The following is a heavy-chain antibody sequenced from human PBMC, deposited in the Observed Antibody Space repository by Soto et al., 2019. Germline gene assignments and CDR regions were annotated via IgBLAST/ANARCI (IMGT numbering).Heavy chain of an antibody. Sequence: SETLSLTCTVSGGSISGYYWSWIRQPPGKGLEWIGYIYYSGTTNYNPSLKSRVTISADTSKNQFSLKLTSVTAADTTVYYCANGKGLSSTYWGQGTLVTVSS. D-gene: IGHD1-26*01. CDR2: IYYSGTT. V-gene: IGHV4-59*08. CDR3: ANGKGLSSTY. J-gene: IGHJ4*02. CDR1: GGSISGYY.